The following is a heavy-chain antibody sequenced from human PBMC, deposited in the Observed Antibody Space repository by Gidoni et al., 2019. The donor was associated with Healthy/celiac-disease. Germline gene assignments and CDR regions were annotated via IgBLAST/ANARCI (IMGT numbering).Heavy chain of an antibody. CDR2: IYCDDDK. CDR1: GFSLSTSGVG. CDR3: AHSPRHTVLVPAAPSYYFDY. V-gene: IGHV2-5*02. J-gene: IGHJ4*02. Sequence: QITLKEYGPTLVKPTQTLTLTCTFSGFSLSTSGVGVGWIRQPPGKALEWLALIYCDDDKRYSPSLKSRLTITKDTSKNQVFLTMTNMDPVDTATYYCAHSPRHTVLVPAAPSYYFDYWGQGTLVTVSS. D-gene: IGHD2-2*01.